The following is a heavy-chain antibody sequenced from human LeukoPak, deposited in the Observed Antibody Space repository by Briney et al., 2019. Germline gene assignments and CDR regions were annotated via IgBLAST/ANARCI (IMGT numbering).Heavy chain of an antibody. CDR3: ARARRILEWLFQPPDY. V-gene: IGHV1-8*01. Sequence: ASVKVSCKASEYTFTSYDINWVRQATGQGLEWMGWMNPNSGNTGYAQKFQGRVTMTRNNSISTAYMELSSLRSEDTAVYYCARARRILEWLFQPPDYWGQGTLVTVSS. CDR1: EYTFTSYD. CDR2: MNPNSGNT. J-gene: IGHJ4*02. D-gene: IGHD3-3*01.